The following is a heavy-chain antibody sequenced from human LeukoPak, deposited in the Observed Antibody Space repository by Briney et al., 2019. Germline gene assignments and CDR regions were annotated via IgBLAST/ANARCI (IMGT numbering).Heavy chain of an antibody. CDR3: ARDPTAPPYDFWSGAFDI. CDR1: GGSISSYY. Sequence: SETLSLTCTVSGGSISSYYWSWIRQPAGKGLEWIGRIYTSGSTNYNPSLKSRVTMSVDTSKNQFSLKLSSVTAADTAVYYCARDPTAPPYDFWSGAFDIWGQGTMVTVSS. V-gene: IGHV4-4*07. J-gene: IGHJ3*02. CDR2: IYTSGST. D-gene: IGHD3-3*01.